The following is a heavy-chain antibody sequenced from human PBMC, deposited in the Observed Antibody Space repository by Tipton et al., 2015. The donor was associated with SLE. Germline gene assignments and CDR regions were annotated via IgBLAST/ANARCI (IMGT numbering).Heavy chain of an antibody. CDR2: INHSGST. J-gene: IGHJ6*03. D-gene: IGHD3-16*01. V-gene: IGHV4-34*01. CDR1: GGSFSGFY. Sequence: GLVKPSETLSLTCAVYGGSFSGFYWSWIRQPPGKGLEWIGEINHSGSTNYNPSLKSRVTISVDTSKNQFSLKLSSVTAADTAVYYCARLGEWEVVYYYMDVWGKGTTVTVSS. CDR3: ARLGEWEVVYYYMDV.